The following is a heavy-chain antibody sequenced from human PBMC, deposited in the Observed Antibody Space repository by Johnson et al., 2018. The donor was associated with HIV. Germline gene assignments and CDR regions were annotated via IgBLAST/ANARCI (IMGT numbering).Heavy chain of an antibody. V-gene: IGHV3-11*01. CDR3: ARRSDYFSHDAFDI. CDR1: GLTVSSNY. Sequence: QVQLVESGGGLVQPGGSLRLSCAASGLTVSSNYMSWVRQGTGKGLEWVSYISSSGSIIYYADSVKGRFTISRDNAKNSLYLQMNSLRAEGTAVYYCARRSDYFSHDAFDIWGQGTMVTVSS. D-gene: IGHD3-22*01. J-gene: IGHJ3*02. CDR2: ISSSGSII.